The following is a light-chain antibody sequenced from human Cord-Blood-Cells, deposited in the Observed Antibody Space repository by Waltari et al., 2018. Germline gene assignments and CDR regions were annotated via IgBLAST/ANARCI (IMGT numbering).Light chain of an antibody. J-gene: IGLJ1*01. CDR3: SSYTSSSYV. Sequence: QSALTQPASVSGSPGQSFTISCTGTSSDVGGYNYVSWDQPHPGKAPKPRIYEFSNRPSVFSNRFSGSKSGNTASLTSSGLQDEDEADYYCSSYTSSSYVVGTGTKVTVL. CDR2: EFS. CDR1: SSDVGGYNY. V-gene: IGLV2-14*01.